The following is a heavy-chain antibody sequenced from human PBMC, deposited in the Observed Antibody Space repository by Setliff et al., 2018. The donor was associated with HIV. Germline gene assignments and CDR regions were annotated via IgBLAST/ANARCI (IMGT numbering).Heavy chain of an antibody. Sequence: PGGSLRLSCAASGFTFSSYSMNWVRQAPGKGLEWVSYISSSSSTIYYADSGKGLFTISRDNAKNSLYLQMNRLRAEDTALYYCASLFSKEVAGDDYWGQGTLVTVSS. CDR1: GFTFSSYS. D-gene: IGHD6-19*01. V-gene: IGHV3-48*01. CDR2: ISSSSSTI. J-gene: IGHJ4*02. CDR3: ASLFSKEVAGDDY.